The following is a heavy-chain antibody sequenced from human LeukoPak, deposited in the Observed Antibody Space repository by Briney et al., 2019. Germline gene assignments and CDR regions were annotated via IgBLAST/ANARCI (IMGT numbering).Heavy chain of an antibody. V-gene: IGHV4-30-4*01. Sequence: KSSETLSLTCTVSGGSISSGDYYWSWIRQPPGKGLEWIGYIYYSGSTYYNPSLKSRVTISVDTSKNQFSLKLSSVTAADTAVYYCARGSRGSYYVYPPDYWGQGTLVTVSS. J-gene: IGHJ4*02. CDR2: IYYSGST. CDR1: GGSISSGDYY. D-gene: IGHD1-26*01. CDR3: ARGSRGSYYVYPPDY.